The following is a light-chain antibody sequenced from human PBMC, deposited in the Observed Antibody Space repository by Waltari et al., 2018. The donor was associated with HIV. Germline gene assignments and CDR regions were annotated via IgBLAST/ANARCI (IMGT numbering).Light chain of an antibody. Sequence: QSVLTQPPSVSGAPGQRVSISCSWGSSNIGSGYDVHWYQQFPGSAPKVLIYANTNRPSGVPDRFSGSKSGYSASLVITGLQAEDDADYYCQSYDSSLSGWVFGGGTKLTVL. J-gene: IGLJ3*02. V-gene: IGLV1-40*01. CDR2: ANT. CDR3: QSYDSSLSGWV. CDR1: SSNIGSGYD.